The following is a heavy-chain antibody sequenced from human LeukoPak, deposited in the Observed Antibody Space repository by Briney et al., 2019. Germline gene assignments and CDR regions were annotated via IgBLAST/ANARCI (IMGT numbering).Heavy chain of an antibody. CDR3: ARGGHSGYDRLFDY. V-gene: IGHV3-53*01. Sequence: GGSLRLSCAVSGFTVSINHMSWVRQAPGKGLEWVSFLYSGGSTYYADSVKGRFTISRDNSKNTVYLQMNSLRAEDTAVYYCARGGHSGYDRLFDYWGQGTLVSVSS. CDR2: LYSGGST. D-gene: IGHD5-12*01. CDR1: GFTVSINH. J-gene: IGHJ4*02.